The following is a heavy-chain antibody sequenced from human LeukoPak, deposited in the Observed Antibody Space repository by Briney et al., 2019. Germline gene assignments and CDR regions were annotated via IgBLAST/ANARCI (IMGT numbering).Heavy chain of an antibody. Sequence: GASVKVSCKASGYTFTSYGISWVRQAPGQGLEWMGWISAYNGNTNYAQKLQGRVTMTTDTSTSTAYMELRSLRSDDTAVYYCARARDTSGWYLDAFGVWGQGTLVTVSS. CDR3: ARARDTSGWYLDAFGV. J-gene: IGHJ3*01. CDR2: ISAYNGNT. D-gene: IGHD6-19*01. V-gene: IGHV1-18*01. CDR1: GYTFTSYG.